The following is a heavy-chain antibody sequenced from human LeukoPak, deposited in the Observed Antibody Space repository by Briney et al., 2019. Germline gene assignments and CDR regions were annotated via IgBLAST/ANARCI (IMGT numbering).Heavy chain of an antibody. V-gene: IGHV3-33*08. CDR2: IWYDGSNK. J-gene: IGHJ4*02. CDR3: ARDFLSLTNYYDSSGYPGSTGFDY. CDR1: GFTFSSYS. D-gene: IGHD3-22*01. Sequence: PGGSLRLSCAASGFTFSSYSMNWVRQAPGKGLEWVAVIWYDGSNKYYADSVKGRFTISRDNSKNTLYLQMNSLRAEDTAVYYCARDFLSLTNYYDSSGYPGSTGFDYWGQGTLVTVSS.